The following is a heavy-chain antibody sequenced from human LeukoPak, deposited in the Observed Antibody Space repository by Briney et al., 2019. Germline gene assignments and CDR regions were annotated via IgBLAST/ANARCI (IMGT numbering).Heavy chain of an antibody. Sequence: GASVKVSCKASGYTLTVYYMHWVRQAPGQGLEWMGWINPNSGGTNYAQKFQGRVTMTRDTSISTAYMELSRLRSDDTAVYYCARGVTETRGTIAVADFDYWGQGTLVTVSS. CDR1: GYTLTVYY. CDR3: ARGVTETRGTIAVADFDY. CDR2: INPNSGGT. V-gene: IGHV1-2*02. D-gene: IGHD6-19*01. J-gene: IGHJ4*02.